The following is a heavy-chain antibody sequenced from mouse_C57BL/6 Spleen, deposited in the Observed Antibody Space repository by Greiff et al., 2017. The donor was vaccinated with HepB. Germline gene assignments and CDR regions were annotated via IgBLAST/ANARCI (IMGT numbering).Heavy chain of an antibody. CDR2: INPNNGGT. CDR3: ARRDYYGSSSYAMDY. J-gene: IGHJ4*01. V-gene: IGHV1-26*01. Sequence: EVQLQQSGPELVKPGASVKISCKASGYTFTDYYMNWVKQSHGKSLEWIGDINPNNGGTSYNQKFKGKATLTVDKSSSTAYMELRSLTSVDSAVYYCARRDYYGSSSYAMDYWGQGTSVTVSS. D-gene: IGHD1-1*01. CDR1: GYTFTDYY.